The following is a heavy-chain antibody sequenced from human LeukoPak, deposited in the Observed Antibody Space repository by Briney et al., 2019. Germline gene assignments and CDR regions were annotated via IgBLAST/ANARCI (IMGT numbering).Heavy chain of an antibody. CDR1: DGSISSSSYY. CDR3: ARDFGSDYYDSSGYQY. D-gene: IGHD3-22*01. CDR2: IYYSGST. V-gene: IGHV4-39*07. Sequence: PSETLSLTCTVSDGSISSSSYYWGWIRQPPGKGLEWIGSIYYSGSTYYNPSLKSRVTISVDTSKNQFSLKLSSVTAADTAVYYCARDFGSDYYDSSGYQYWGQGTLVTVSS. J-gene: IGHJ4*02.